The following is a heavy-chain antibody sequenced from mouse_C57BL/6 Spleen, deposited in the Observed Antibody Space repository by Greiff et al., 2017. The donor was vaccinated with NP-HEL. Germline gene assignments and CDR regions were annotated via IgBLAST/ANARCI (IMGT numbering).Heavy chain of an antibody. V-gene: IGHV1-82*01. D-gene: IGHD2-10*01. J-gene: IGHJ4*01. CDR1: GYAFSSSW. CDR2: IYPGDGDT. Sequence: QVQLQQSGPELVKPGASVKISCKASGYAFSSSWMNWVKQRPGKGLEWIGRIYPGDGDTNYNGKFKGKATLTADKSSSTAYMQLSSLTSEDSAVYCCARSGAYYGNPYYYAMDYWGQGTSVTVSS. CDR3: ARSGAYYGNPYYYAMDY.